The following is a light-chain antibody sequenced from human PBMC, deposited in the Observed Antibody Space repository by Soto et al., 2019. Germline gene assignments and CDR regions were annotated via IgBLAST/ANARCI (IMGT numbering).Light chain of an antibody. V-gene: IGLV2-8*01. CDR2: EVH. CDR1: SSDVGGYKY. CDR3: SSYGGTTNLL. J-gene: IGLJ2*01. Sequence: QSALTQPPSASGSPGQSVTISCTGTSSDVGGYKYVSWYQQHPGKAPKLMIFEVHKRPSGVPDRFSGSKSGNTASLTVSGLQAEEEADYYCSSYGGTTNLLFGGGTKLTVL.